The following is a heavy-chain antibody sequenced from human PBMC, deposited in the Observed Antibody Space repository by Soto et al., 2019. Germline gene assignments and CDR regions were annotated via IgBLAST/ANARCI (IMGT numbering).Heavy chain of an antibody. CDR1: GFTFSSYG. D-gene: IGHD6-13*01. V-gene: IGHV3-33*01. CDR3: ARDAKGYSRSYLIQH. J-gene: IGHJ1*01. CDR2: IWYDGSNK. Sequence: QVQLVESGGGVVQPGRSLRLSCAASGFTFSSYGMHWVRQAPGKGLEWVAVIWYDGSNKYYADSVKGRFTISRDNSKNTLYLQMNSLRAEDTAVYYCARDAKGYSRSYLIQHWGQGTLVTVSS.